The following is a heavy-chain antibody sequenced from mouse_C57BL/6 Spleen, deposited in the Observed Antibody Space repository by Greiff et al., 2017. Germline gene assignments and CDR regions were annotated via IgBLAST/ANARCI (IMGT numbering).Heavy chain of an antibody. J-gene: IGHJ4*01. V-gene: IGHV1-55*01. CDR1: GYTFTRYW. Sequence: QVQLQQSGAELVKPGASVKMSCKASGYTFTRYWITWVKQRPGQGLDWIGDISPGSGSTTYYAKFTSKATLTVYTSSSAAYMQLSSLTSEDSAVYYWARAYDYYAISSSGQGTSVTVSS. CDR3: ARAYDYYAISS. CDR2: ISPGSGST.